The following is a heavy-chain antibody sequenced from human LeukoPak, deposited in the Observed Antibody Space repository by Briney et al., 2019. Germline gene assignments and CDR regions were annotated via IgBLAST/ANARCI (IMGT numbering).Heavy chain of an antibody. CDR2: ISYDGNNK. J-gene: IGHJ4*02. V-gene: IGHV3-30*03. CDR1: GFTFSSYG. Sequence: GGSLRLSCAASGFTFSSYGMHWVRQAPGKGLEWVAVISYDGNNKYDADSVKGRFTISRDNSKNTLYLQMNSLRAEDTAVYYCARLPGYCSSNSCYKMTIPFDYWGQGTLVTVSS. D-gene: IGHD2-2*02. CDR3: ARLPGYCSSNSCYKMTIPFDY.